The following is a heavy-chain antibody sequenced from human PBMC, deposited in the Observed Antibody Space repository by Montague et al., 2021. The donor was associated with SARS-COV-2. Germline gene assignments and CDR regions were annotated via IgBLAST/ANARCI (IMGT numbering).Heavy chain of an antibody. V-gene: IGHV6-1*01. J-gene: IGHJ4*02. CDR3: VRGIEAAGSYDY. Sequence: CAISGDSVSSNSATWNWIRQSPSRGLEWLGRTYYMSMWQSDYARSVKSRIAINPDTSKNQFSLQLSSVTPEDTALYYCVRGIEAAGSYDYWGQGTLVTVSS. CDR2: TYYMSMWQS. CDR1: GDSVSSNSAT. D-gene: IGHD6-13*01.